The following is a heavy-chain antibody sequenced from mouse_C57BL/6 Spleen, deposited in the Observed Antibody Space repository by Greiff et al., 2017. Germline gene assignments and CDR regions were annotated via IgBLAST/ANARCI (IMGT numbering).Heavy chain of an antibody. CDR2: INPSTGGT. J-gene: IGHJ1*03. D-gene: IGHD2-12*01. V-gene: IGHV1-42*01. CDR1: GYSFTGYY. Sequence: VQLQQSGPELVKPGASVKISCKASGYSFTGYYMNWVKQSPEKSLEWIGEINPSTGGTTYNQKFKAKATLTVDKSSSTAYMQLKSLTSEDSAVYYCARLYSNWYFDVWGTGTTVTVSS. CDR3: ARLYSNWYFDV.